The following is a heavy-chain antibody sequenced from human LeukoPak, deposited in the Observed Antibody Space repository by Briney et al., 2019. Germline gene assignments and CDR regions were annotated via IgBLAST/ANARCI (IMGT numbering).Heavy chain of an antibody. J-gene: IGHJ5*02. Sequence: ASVKVSCKASGYTFTGYYMHWVRQAPGQGLEWMGRINPNSGGTNYAQKFQGRVTMTEDTSTDTAYMELSSLRSEDTAVYYCATDASSGYCSGGSCYSGFWFDPWGQGTLVTVSS. CDR3: ATDASSGYCSGGSCYSGFWFDP. V-gene: IGHV1-2*06. D-gene: IGHD2-15*01. CDR2: INPNSGGT. CDR1: GYTFTGYY.